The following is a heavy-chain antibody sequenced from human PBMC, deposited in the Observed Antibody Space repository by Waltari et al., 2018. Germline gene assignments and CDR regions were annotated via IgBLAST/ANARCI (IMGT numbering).Heavy chain of an antibody. CDR2: IYYSGST. CDR1: GGLTRSSSYS. J-gene: IGHJ4*02. D-gene: IGHD1-1*01. Sequence: QLQLQESGPGLVKPSETLSPSCPVYGGLTRSSSYSWGWIRQPPGKGLEWIGSIYYSGSTYYTPSLKSRVTISVDTSKNQFSLKLSSVTAADTAVYYCARVGGTTGRPASLYWGQGTLVTVSS. V-gene: IGHV4-39*07. CDR3: ARVGGTTGRPASLY.